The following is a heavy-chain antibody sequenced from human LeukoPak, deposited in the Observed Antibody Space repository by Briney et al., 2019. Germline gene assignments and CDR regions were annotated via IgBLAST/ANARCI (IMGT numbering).Heavy chain of an antibody. Sequence: PGGSLRLSCAASGFTVSSNYMSWVRQAPGKGLEWVSVIYSGGSTYYADSVKGRFTISRDNAKNSLYLQMNSLRAEDTAVYYCARDPRSDCGDHPRGYWFDPWGQGTLVTVSS. V-gene: IGHV3-53*01. CDR3: ARDPRSDCGDHPRGYWFDP. D-gene: IGHD4-17*01. J-gene: IGHJ5*02. CDR1: GFTVSSNY. CDR2: IYSGGST.